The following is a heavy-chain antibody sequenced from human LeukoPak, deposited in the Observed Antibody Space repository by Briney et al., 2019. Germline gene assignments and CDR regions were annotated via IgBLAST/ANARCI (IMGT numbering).Heavy chain of an antibody. J-gene: IGHJ4*02. CDR3: ARAPVAGPFDY. CDR2: IYTSGST. V-gene: IGHV4-61*02. CDR1: GGSISSSSYY. Sequence: PSETLSLTCTVSGGSISSSSYYWSWIRQPAGKGLEWIGRIYTSGSTNYNPSLKSRVTMSVDTSKNQFSLKLSSVTAADTAVYYCARAPVAGPFDYWGQGTLVTVSS. D-gene: IGHD6-19*01.